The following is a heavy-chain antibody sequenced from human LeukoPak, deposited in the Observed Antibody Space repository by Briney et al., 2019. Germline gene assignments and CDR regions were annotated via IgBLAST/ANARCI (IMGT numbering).Heavy chain of an antibody. CDR1: GFTFSSYG. V-gene: IGHV3-30*03. CDR2: ISYDGSNK. Sequence: GGSLRLSCAASGFTFSSYGMHWVRQAPGKGLEWVAVISYDGSNKYYADSVKGRFTISRDNAKNSLYLQMNSLRAEDTAVYYCAGEGYGDYDGDYWGQGTLVTVSS. J-gene: IGHJ4*02. CDR3: AGEGYGDYDGDY. D-gene: IGHD4-17*01.